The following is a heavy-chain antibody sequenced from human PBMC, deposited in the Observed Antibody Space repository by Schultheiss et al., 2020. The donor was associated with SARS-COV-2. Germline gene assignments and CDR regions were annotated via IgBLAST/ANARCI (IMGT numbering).Heavy chain of an antibody. Sequence: SETLSLTCTVSGGSISSYYWSWIRQPPGKGLEWIGYIYYSGSTYYNPSLKSRVTILVDTSKNQFSLKLSYVTAADTAVYYCARGHRGFDPWGQGTLVTVSS. CDR3: ARGHRGFDP. V-gene: IGHV4-59*06. CDR2: IYYSGST. CDR1: GGSISSYY. J-gene: IGHJ5*02.